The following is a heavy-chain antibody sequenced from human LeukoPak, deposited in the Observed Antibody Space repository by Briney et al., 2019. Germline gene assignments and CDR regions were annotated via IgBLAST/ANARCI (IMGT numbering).Heavy chain of an antibody. Sequence: PSETLSLTCFVSGGSIRGSGYYWGWVRQPPGKGLERLGSIFQSGRTYYNSSLKSRVTISVDTSNDQFSLRVTSVTAADTAVYYCVCSSWAFDFWGQGTLVTVSS. V-gene: IGHV4-39*01. D-gene: IGHD6-13*01. J-gene: IGHJ4*02. CDR3: VCSSWAFDF. CDR2: IFQSGRT. CDR1: GGSIRGSGYY.